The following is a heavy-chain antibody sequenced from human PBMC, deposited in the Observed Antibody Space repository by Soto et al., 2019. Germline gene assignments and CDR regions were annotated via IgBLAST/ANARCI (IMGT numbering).Heavy chain of an antibody. CDR2: VSGGGDTT. Sequence: EVQLLESGGGLVQPGGSLRLSCEGSGFTFINYAMNWVRQAPGKGLEWVSAVSGGGDTTFYADSVKGRFTISRDNSKNTVSLQISSLGVDDTAVYYCARKVPGSTSLPIDWYFDLWGRGTLVTVSS. D-gene: IGHD3-10*01. J-gene: IGHJ2*01. CDR1: GFTFINYA. CDR3: ARKVPGSTSLPIDWYFDL. V-gene: IGHV3-23*01.